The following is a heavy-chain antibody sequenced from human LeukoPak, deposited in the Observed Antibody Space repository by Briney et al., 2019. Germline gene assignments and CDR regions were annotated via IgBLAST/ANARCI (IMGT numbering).Heavy chain of an antibody. Sequence: RASVKVSCKVSGYTLTELSMHWVRQAPGKGLEWMGWISAYNGNTNYAQKLQGRVTMTTDTSTSTAYMELRSLRSDDTAVYYCARGSSWYYFDYWGQGTLVTVSS. CDR1: GYTLTELS. CDR3: ARGSSWYYFDY. D-gene: IGHD6-13*01. CDR2: ISAYNGNT. V-gene: IGHV1-18*01. J-gene: IGHJ4*02.